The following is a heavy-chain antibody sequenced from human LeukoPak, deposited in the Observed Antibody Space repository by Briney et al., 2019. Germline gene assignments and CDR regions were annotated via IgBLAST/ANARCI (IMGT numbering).Heavy chain of an antibody. D-gene: IGHD6-19*01. V-gene: IGHV1-18*01. Sequence: VASVKVSCKASGYTFTSYDINWVRQATGQGLEWMGWISAYNGNTNYAQKLQGRVTMTTDTSTSTAYMELRSLRSDDTAVYYCARTIAVAGTNWFDPWGQGTLVTVSS. CDR3: ARTIAVAGTNWFDP. CDR1: GYTFTSYD. J-gene: IGHJ5*02. CDR2: ISAYNGNT.